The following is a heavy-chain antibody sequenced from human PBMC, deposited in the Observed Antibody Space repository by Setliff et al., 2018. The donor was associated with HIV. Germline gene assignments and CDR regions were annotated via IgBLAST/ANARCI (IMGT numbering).Heavy chain of an antibody. CDR2: MNPNSGNT. CDR3: AKPFGSDGSRQLDS. V-gene: IGHV1-8*02. D-gene: IGHD2-15*01. Sequence: ASVKVSCKASGYTFTTYDITWVRQAPGQGLEWMGWMNPNSGNTGYAQKFQGRVTMTRNTSISTAYMELSSLRSDDTAIYYCAKPFGSDGSRQLDSWGQGTLVTVSS. CDR1: GYTFTTYD. J-gene: IGHJ4*02.